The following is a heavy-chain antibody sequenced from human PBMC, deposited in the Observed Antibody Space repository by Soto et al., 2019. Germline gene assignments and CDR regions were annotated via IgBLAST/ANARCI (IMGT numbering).Heavy chain of an antibody. CDR3: AVPYQYWSATSCEDSYYYYGMDV. J-gene: IGHJ6*02. CDR1: GGSFSGHY. Sequence: SETLSLTCAVYGGSFSGHYWSWIRQPPGKGLEWIGEINHRGNTNYNPSLKSRVTISVDTSKNQFSLKLSSVTAADTAVYYCAVPYQYWSATSCEDSYYYYGMDVWGQGTTVTVSS. CDR2: INHRGNT. V-gene: IGHV4-34*01. D-gene: IGHD2-2*01.